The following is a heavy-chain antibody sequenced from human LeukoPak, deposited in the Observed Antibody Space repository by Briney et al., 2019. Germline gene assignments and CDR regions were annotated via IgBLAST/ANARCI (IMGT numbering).Heavy chain of an antibody. Sequence: GESLKISCRGSGYSSTNYWIAWVRQMPGKTLEWMGIIYPGDSDTRYNPSFQGQVTISADKSISTAYLQWSSLKASDTAMYYCALRGAYDDRFDFWGQGTLVTVSS. V-gene: IGHV5-51*01. CDR2: IYPGDSDT. CDR1: GYSSTNYW. D-gene: IGHD5-12*01. CDR3: ALRGAYDDRFDF. J-gene: IGHJ4*02.